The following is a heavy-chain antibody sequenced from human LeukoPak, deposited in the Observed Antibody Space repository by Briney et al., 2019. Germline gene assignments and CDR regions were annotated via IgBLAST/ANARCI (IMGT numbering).Heavy chain of an antibody. CDR1: GYSFTSYW. D-gene: IGHD3-10*01. Sequence: GESLKISCKGSGYSFTSYWISWVRQMPGKGLEWMGRIDPSDSYTNYSTSFEGHVTISADKSISTAYLQWSGLKAPYTAMYYCARRGSGSYRAFDIWGQGTMVTVPS. V-gene: IGHV5-10-1*01. CDR2: IDPSDSYT. CDR3: ARRGSGSYRAFDI. J-gene: IGHJ3*02.